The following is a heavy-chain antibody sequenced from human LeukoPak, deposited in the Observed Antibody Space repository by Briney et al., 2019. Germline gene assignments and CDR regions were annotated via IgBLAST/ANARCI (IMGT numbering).Heavy chain of an antibody. CDR1: VFTFSDNY. CDR2: ISSSSSYT. V-gene: IGHV3-11*06. D-gene: IGHD4-11*01. Sequence: GGSLRLSCAASVFTFSDNYMSWVRQAPGKGVLLFSYISSSSSYTKYADSVKGRFTISRDNAKNTLYLQMNSLRGEDTAVYYCARGTVYSVFDYWGQGTLVTVSS. J-gene: IGHJ4*02. CDR3: ARGTVYSVFDY.